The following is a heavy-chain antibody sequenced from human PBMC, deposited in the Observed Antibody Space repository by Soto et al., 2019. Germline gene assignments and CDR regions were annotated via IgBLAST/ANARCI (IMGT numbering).Heavy chain of an antibody. V-gene: IGHV1-69*13. J-gene: IGHJ6*02. CDR3: ARDRRHCSSTSCNPNSYYYYGMDV. Sequence: SVKVSCKASGGTFSSYAISWVRQAPGQGLEWMGGIIPIFGTANYAQKFQGRVTITADESTSTAYMELSSLRSEDTAVYYCARDRRHCSSTSCNPNSYYYYGMDVWGQGTTVTVSS. CDR1: GGTFSSYA. CDR2: IIPIFGTA. D-gene: IGHD2-2*01.